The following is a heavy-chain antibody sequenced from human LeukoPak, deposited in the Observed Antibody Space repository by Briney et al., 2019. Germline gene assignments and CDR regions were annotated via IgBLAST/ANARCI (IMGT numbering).Heavy chain of an antibody. D-gene: IGHD6-13*01. J-gene: IGHJ5*02. CDR3: ARARYSSSWASCLDP. CDR1: GFTFSNYV. CDR2: IYSGGST. V-gene: IGHV3-53*01. Sequence: PGGSLRLSCAASGFTFSNYVMSWVRQAPGKGLEWVSVIYSGGSTYYADSVKGRFTISRDNSKNTLYLQMNSLRAEDTAVYYCARARYSSSWASCLDPWGQGTLVTVSS.